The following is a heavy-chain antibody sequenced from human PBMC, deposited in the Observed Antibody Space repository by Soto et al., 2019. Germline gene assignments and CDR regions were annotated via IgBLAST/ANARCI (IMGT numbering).Heavy chain of an antibody. CDR2: ISYDGSNK. Sequence: GGSLRLSCAASGFTFSSYAMHWVRQAPGKGLEWVAVISYDGSNKYYADSVKGRFTISRDNFKNTLYLQMNSLRAEDTAVYYCARDVGRLWLLGGIDYWGQGTLVTVSS. V-gene: IGHV3-30-3*01. D-gene: IGHD5-18*01. CDR1: GFTFSSYA. J-gene: IGHJ4*02. CDR3: ARDVGRLWLLGGIDY.